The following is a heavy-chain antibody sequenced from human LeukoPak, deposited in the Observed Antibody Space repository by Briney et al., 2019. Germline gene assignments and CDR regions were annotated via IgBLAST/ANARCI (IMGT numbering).Heavy chain of an antibody. J-gene: IGHJ6*03. CDR1: GYTFTGYY. D-gene: IGHD4-17*01. V-gene: IGHV1-18*04. CDR3: ARGPVTTSYYYYYMDV. CDR2: ISAYNGNT. Sequence: ASVKVSCKASGYTFTGYYMHWVRQAPGQGLEWMGWISAYNGNTNYAQKLQGRVTMTTDTSTSTAYMELRSLRSDDTAVYYCARGPVTTSYYYYYMDVWGKGTTVTVSS.